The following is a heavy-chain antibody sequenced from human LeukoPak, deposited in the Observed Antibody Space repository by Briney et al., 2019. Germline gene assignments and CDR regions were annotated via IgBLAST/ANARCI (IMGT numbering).Heavy chain of an antibody. CDR2: IIPILGIA. Sequence: GGSLRLSCAASGFTFSSYAISWVRQAPGQGLEWMGRIIPILGIANYAQKFQGRVTITADKSTSTAYMELSSLRSEDTAVYYCARDSPYCSSTSCYLFWFDPWGQGTLVTVSS. CDR3: ARDSPYCSSTSCYLFWFDP. J-gene: IGHJ5*02. V-gene: IGHV1-69*04. D-gene: IGHD2-2*01. CDR1: GFTFSSYA.